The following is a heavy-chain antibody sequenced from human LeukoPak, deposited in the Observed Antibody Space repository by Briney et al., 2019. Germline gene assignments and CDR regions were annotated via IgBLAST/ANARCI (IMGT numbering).Heavy chain of an antibody. J-gene: IGHJ5*01. Sequence: PGGSLRLSCVASGFSLNGMNWVRQAPGKGLEWVASISSSSINIKYADSVKGRFTISRDDAKNLLHLQLNSLRVEDTAVYYCARDRTPFCTTCYAFDSWGQGTLVSVSP. CDR2: ISSSSINI. CDR1: GFSLNG. D-gene: IGHD2-2*01. V-gene: IGHV3-21*01. CDR3: ARDRTPFCTTCYAFDS.